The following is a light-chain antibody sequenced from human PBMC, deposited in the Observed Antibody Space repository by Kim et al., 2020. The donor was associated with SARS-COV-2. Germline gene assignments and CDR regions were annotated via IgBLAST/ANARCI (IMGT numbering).Light chain of an antibody. V-gene: IGLV2-14*03. J-gene: IGLJ3*02. CDR3: SSNTGRYTWV. CDR1: SSDIGAYDY. CDR2: DVI. Sequence: GQSITSSCTGTSSDIGAYDYVSWYQQHPGRAPKLIIYDVISRPSGVSYRFSGSKSGNTASLTISGLQAEDEADYYCSSNTGRYTWVFGGGTKLTVL.